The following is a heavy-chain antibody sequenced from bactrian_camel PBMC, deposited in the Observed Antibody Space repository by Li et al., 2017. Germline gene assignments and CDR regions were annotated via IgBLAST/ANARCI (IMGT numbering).Heavy chain of an antibody. CDR2: IYTGLGRT. J-gene: IGHJ4*01. CDR3: AMASEGWFGFWDY. V-gene: IGHV3-2*01. D-gene: IGHD5*01. CDR1: GFTFTTNY. Sequence: HVQLVESGGGLVQPGGSLRLSCATSGFTFTTNYMNWVRQAPGKGLEWVSSIYTGLGRTNSADSVKGRFTISSDNTKNTVYLQMDSLKSEDTALYYCAMASEGWFGFWDYWGQGTQVTVS.